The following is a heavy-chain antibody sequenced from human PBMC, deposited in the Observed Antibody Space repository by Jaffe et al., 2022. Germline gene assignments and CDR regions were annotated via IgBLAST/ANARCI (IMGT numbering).Heavy chain of an antibody. CDR2: IYTSGST. CDR1: GGSISSGSYY. Sequence: QVQLQESGPGLVKPSQTLSLTCTVSGGSISSGSYYWSWIRQPAGKGLEWIGRIYTSGSTNYNPSLKSRVTISVDTSKNQFSLKLSSVTAADTAVYYCARARLRSYYYYYYMDVWGKGTTVTVSS. V-gene: IGHV4-61*02. D-gene: IGHD4-17*01. CDR3: ARARLRSYYYYYYMDV. J-gene: IGHJ6*03.